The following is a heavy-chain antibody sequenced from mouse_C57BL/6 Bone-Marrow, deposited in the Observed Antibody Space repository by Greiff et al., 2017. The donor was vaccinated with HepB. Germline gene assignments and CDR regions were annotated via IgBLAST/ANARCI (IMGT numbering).Heavy chain of an antibody. J-gene: IGHJ3*01. D-gene: IGHD2-3*01. Sequence: VQLQQSGPELVKPGASVKIPCKASGYTFTDYNMDWVKQSHGKSLEWIGDINPNNGGTIYNQKFKGKATLTVDKSSSTAYMELRSLTSEDTAVYYCARRNDGYYVAWFAYWGQGTLVTVSA. CDR2: INPNNGGT. V-gene: IGHV1-18*01. CDR1: GYTFTDYN. CDR3: ARRNDGYYVAWFAY.